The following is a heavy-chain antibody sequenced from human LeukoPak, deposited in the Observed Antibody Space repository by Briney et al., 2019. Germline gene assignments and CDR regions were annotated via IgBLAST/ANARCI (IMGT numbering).Heavy chain of an antibody. D-gene: IGHD5-18*01. J-gene: IGHJ4*02. Sequence: KPSETLSLTCTVPGGSISSYYWSWIRQPPGKGLEWIGYIYYSGSTNYNPSLKSRVTISVDTSKNQLSLKLSSVTAADTAVYYCARNGGYSYGHHFDYWGQGTLVTVSS. CDR3: ARNGGYSYGHHFDY. CDR1: GGSISSYY. CDR2: IYYSGST. V-gene: IGHV4-59*01.